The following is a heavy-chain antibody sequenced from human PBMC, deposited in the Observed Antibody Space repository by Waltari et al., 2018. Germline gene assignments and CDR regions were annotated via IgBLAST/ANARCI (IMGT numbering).Heavy chain of an antibody. J-gene: IGHJ4*02. V-gene: IGHV3-23*04. Sequence: VQLVESGGGLVQPGGSLRLSCASSGFPFRSYAMSWVRQAPGKGLEWVSAISGSCGSTYYADSVKGRFTISRDNSKNTLYLQMNSLRAEDTAVYYCAKDISRSGGSCYNYWGQGTLVTVSA. CDR3: AKDISRSGGSCYNY. D-gene: IGHD2-15*01. CDR1: GFPFRSYA. CDR2: ISGSCGST.